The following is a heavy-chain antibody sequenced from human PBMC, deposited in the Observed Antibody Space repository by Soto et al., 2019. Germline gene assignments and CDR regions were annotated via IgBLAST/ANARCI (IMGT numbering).Heavy chain of an antibody. Sequence: PGGSLRLSCVVSGFTSSSYWMTWVRQVPGKGLEWVANIKQDGTEKYYVDSVRGRFTISRDNAKNSLYLQMNSLRAEDTAVYYCARVRKTATGDYWGQGTQVTVSS. CDR1: GFTSSSYW. CDR2: IKQDGTEK. V-gene: IGHV3-7*03. D-gene: IGHD5-18*01. CDR3: ARVRKTATGDY. J-gene: IGHJ4*02.